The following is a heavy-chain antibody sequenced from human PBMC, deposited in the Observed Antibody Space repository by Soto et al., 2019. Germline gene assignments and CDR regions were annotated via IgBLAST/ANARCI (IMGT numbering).Heavy chain of an antibody. CDR3: AKDLSPGSADYYFDY. Sequence: GGSLRLSCVASGFSFSTYGMHWVRQAPGKGLEWVAVISSDGRNKYYADSVKGRFTISRDNSKNTLFLQMNSLRAEDTAVYYCAKDLSPGSADYYFDYWGQGTLVTVSS. CDR1: GFSFSTYG. J-gene: IGHJ4*02. CDR2: ISSDGRNK. V-gene: IGHV3-30*18.